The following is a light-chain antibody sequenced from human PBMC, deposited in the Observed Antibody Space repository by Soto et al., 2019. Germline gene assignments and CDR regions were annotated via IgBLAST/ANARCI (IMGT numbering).Light chain of an antibody. V-gene: IGLV2-14*01. Sequence: SALTQPASVSGSPGQSITISCTGTSSDVGGYNYVSWYQQHPGKAPKLMIYDVSNRPSGVSNRFSGSKSGNTASLTISGLQAEDEADYYCSSYTTSGSLVFGGGTKVTVL. CDR2: DVS. CDR1: SSDVGGYNY. J-gene: IGLJ2*01. CDR3: SSYTTSGSLV.